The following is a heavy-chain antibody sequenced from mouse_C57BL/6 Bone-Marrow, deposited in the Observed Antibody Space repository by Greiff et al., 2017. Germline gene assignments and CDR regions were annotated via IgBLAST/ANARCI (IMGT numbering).Heavy chain of an antibody. V-gene: IGHV2-6*01. J-gene: IGHJ3*01. D-gene: IGHD2-1*01. CDR2: IWGVGST. CDR3: ARRGNYFAWFAY. Sequence: VKLVESGPGLVAPSQSLSITCTVSGFSLTSYGVDCVRQSPGKGLEWLGVIWGVGSTNYNSALKSRLSISKDNSKSQVFLKMNSLQTDDTAMYYCARRGNYFAWFAYWGQGTLVTVSA. CDR1: GFSLTSYG.